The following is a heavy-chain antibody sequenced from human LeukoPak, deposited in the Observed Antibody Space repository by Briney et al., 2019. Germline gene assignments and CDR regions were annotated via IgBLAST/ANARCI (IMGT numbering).Heavy chain of an antibody. CDR2: INPNSGGT. Sequence: GASVKVSCKASGYTFTGYYMHWVRQAPGQGLEWMGWINPNSGGTNYAQKFQGRVTMTRDTSISTAYMELSRLRSDDTAVYYCARAGKERYFDWLLSDDAFDIWGQGTMVTVSS. V-gene: IGHV1-2*02. J-gene: IGHJ3*02. CDR1: GYTFTGYY. D-gene: IGHD3-9*01. CDR3: ARAGKERYFDWLLSDDAFDI.